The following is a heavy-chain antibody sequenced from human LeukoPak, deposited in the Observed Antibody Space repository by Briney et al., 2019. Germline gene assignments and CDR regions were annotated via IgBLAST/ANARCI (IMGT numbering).Heavy chain of an antibody. D-gene: IGHD3-22*01. CDR3: ASRSSGMIGDYFDY. CDR2: IYSGGST. Sequence: GGSLRLSCAASGFTVGSNYMSWVRQAPGKGLEWVSVIYSGGSTYYADSVKGRFTISRDNSKNTLYLQMNSLRAEDMAVYYCASRSSGMIGDYFDYWGQGTLVTVSS. J-gene: IGHJ4*02. V-gene: IGHV3-53*05. CDR1: GFTVGSNY.